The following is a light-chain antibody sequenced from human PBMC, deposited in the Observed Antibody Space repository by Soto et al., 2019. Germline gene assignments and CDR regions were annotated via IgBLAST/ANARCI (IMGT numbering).Light chain of an antibody. Sequence: EIVLTQSPGTLSLSPGERATLSCRASQSFNSIYLAWYQQKPGQAPRLLIYGASSRATGIPDRFSGSGSGTEFTLTISSLQSEDFAVYYCQQRSNWPPTWTFGQGTKVDIK. CDR2: GAS. J-gene: IGKJ1*01. V-gene: IGKV3D-20*02. CDR1: QSFNSIY. CDR3: QQRSNWPPTWT.